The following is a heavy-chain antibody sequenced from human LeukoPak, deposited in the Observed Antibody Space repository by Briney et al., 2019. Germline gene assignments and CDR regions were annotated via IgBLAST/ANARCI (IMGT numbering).Heavy chain of an antibody. Sequence: GGSPRLSCAASGFTFSSYAMSWVRQAPGKGLEWVSAISGSGGSTYYADSVKGRFTISRDNSKNTLYLQMNSLRAEDTAVYYCAKTGAYSSGWYGRIVVAQRDYYFDYWGQGTLVTVSS. CDR2: ISGSGGST. D-gene: IGHD6-19*01. J-gene: IGHJ4*02. CDR3: AKTGAYSSGWYGRIVVAQRDYYFDY. V-gene: IGHV3-23*01. CDR1: GFTFSSYA.